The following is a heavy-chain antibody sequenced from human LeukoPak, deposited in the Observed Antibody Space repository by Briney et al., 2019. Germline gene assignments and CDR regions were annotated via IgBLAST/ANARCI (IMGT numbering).Heavy chain of an antibody. CDR1: GGSISGYY. V-gene: IGHV4-4*07. D-gene: IGHD6-19*01. CDR2: IYSSGST. CDR3: VRGAYSSGWYSDFDY. J-gene: IGHJ4*02. Sequence: PSETLSLTCTVSGGSISGYYWNWIRQPAGKGLEWIGRIYSSGSTNYSPSLKGRLTMPVDTSKNQFSLKLTSVTAADTAVYYCVRGAYSSGWYSDFDYWSQGTLVTVSS.